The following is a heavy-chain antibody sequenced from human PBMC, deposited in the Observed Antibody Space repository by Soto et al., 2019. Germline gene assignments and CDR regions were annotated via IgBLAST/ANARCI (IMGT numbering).Heavy chain of an antibody. J-gene: IGHJ6*03. CDR1: GYTFTSYG. Sequence: ASVKVSCKASGYTFTSYGISWVRQAPGQGLEWMGWISAYNGNTNYAQKLQGRVTMTTDTSTSTAYMELRSLRSDDTAVYYCARIDGADYGDYVDYYYYYMDVWGKGTTVTVSS. CDR3: ARIDGADYGDYVDYYYYYMDV. V-gene: IGHV1-18*01. D-gene: IGHD4-17*01. CDR2: ISAYNGNT.